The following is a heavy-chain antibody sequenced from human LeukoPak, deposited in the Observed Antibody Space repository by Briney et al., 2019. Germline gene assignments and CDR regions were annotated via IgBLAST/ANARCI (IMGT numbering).Heavy chain of an antibody. J-gene: IGHJ3*02. CDR1: GGSFSGYY. D-gene: IGHD6-19*01. CDR3: ARGRVAVANAFDI. V-gene: IGHV4-34*01. Sequence: SETLSLTCAVYGGSFSGYYWSWIRKPPGKGLEWIGEIYHSGSTNYNPSLKSRVTISVDKSKNQFSLKLSSVTAADTAVYYCARGRVAVANAFDIWGQGTMVTASS. CDR2: IYHSGST.